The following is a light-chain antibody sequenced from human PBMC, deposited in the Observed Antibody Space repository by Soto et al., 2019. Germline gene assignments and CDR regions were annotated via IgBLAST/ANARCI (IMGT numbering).Light chain of an antibody. CDR1: SSDVGDYNY. CDR3: CSYAGNYVVV. J-gene: IGLJ2*01. Sequence: QSALTQPRSVSGSPGQSVTISCTGTSSDVGDYNYVSWYQQHPGKAPKLMIYDVSKRPSGVPDRFSGSKSGNTASLTISGLQAEDEADYYCCSYAGNYVVVFGGGTKLTVL. CDR2: DVS. V-gene: IGLV2-11*01.